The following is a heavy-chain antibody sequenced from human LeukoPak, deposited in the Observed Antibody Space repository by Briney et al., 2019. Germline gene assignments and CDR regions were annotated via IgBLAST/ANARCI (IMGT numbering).Heavy chain of an antibody. V-gene: IGHV3-23*01. CDR2: IVISGGST. CDR1: GFTFSSYA. CDR3: AKGGTGTYYWYFDL. D-gene: IGHD3/OR15-3a*01. Sequence: PGGSVRLSCAASGFTFSSYAVSWVRQAPGKGLEWVSTIVISGGSTYYADSVKGRVTMSRDISKRTVYLQMNSLRDEDTAVYYCAKGGTGTYYWYFDLWGRGTLVTVSS. J-gene: IGHJ2*01.